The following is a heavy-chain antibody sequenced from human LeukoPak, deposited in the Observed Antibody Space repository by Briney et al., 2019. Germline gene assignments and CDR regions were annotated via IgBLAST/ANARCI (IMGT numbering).Heavy chain of an antibody. CDR3: AMSSGSYYITQ. CDR2: IYYSGST. D-gene: IGHD3-10*01. Sequence: PSETLSLTCTVSGGSISSHYWSWIRQPPGKGLEWIGYIYYSGSTNYNPSLKSRVTISVDTSKNQFSLKLSSVTAADTAVYYCAMSSGSYYITQWGQGTLVTVSS. CDR1: GGSISSHY. V-gene: IGHV4-59*08. J-gene: IGHJ4*02.